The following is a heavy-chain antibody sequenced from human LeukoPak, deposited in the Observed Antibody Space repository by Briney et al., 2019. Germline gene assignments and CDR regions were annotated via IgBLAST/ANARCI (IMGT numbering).Heavy chain of an antibody. CDR1: GGFISSYY. J-gene: IGHJ4*02. D-gene: IGHD3-16*01. V-gene: IGHV4-59*01. CDR3: ASSLGGSFDY. Sequence: PSETLSLTCTVSGGFISSYYWSWIRQPPGKGLEWIGYIYYSGSTNYNPSLKSRVTISVDTSKNQFSLKLSSVTAADTAVYYCASSLGGSFDYWGQGTLVTVSS. CDR2: IYYSGST.